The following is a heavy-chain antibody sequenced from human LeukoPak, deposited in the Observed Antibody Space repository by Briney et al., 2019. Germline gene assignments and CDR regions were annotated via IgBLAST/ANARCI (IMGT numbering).Heavy chain of an antibody. J-gene: IGHJ6*03. CDR1: GGTFSSYA. V-gene: IGHV1-69*13. D-gene: IGHD6-6*01. CDR2: IIPIFGTA. CDR3: ASPIAARPGYYYYYMDV. Sequence: XVKVSCKASGGTFSSYAISWVRQAPGQGLEWMGGIIPIFGTANYAQKFQGRVTITADESTSTAYMELSSLRSEDTAVYYCASPIAARPGYYYYYMDVWGKGTTVTVSS.